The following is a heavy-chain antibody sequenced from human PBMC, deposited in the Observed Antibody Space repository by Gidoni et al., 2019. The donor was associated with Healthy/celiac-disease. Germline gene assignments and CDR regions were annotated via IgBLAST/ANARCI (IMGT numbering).Heavy chain of an antibody. D-gene: IGHD2-21*02. CDR1: GFTFGAYA. CDR2: IRSKAYGGTT. CDR3: TRFQGGGNRYCGGDCYSGY. V-gene: IGHV3-49*04. J-gene: IGHJ4*02. Sequence: EVQLVESGGGLVQPGRSLRLSCTASGFTFGAYAMSWVRQAPGKGLEWVGFIRSKAYGGTTEYAASVKGRFTISRDDSKSIAYLQMNSLKTEDTAVYYCTRFQGGGNRYCGGDCYSGYWGQGTLVTVSS.